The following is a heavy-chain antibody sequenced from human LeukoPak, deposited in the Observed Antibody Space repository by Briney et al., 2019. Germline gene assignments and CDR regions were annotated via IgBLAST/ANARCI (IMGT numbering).Heavy chain of an antibody. CDR1: GFTFSSYS. D-gene: IGHD6-13*01. J-gene: IGHJ4*02. V-gene: IGHV3-21*01. CDR3: ARATSSSWYSG. CDR2: ISSSSSYI. Sequence: GGSLRLSCAASGFTFSSYSMNWVRQAPGKGLEWVSSISSSSSYIYYADSVKGRFTISRDNAKNSLCLQTNSLRAEDTAVYYCARATSSSWYSGWGQGTLVTVSS.